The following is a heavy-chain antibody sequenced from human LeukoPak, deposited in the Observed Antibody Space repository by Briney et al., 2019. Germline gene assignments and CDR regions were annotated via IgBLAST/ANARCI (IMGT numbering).Heavy chain of an antibody. D-gene: IGHD3-22*01. J-gene: IGHJ4*02. CDR1: GYSISSGYY. Sequence: PSETLSLTCTVSGYSISSGYYWGWIRQPPGKGLEWVSSISSRSTYIYHADSVKGRFTISRDNAKNSLFLQMNSLRAEDTAVYYCARDIDSSGSNDYWGQGTLVTVSS. CDR3: ARDIDSSGSNDY. CDR2: ISSRSTYI. V-gene: IGHV3-21*01.